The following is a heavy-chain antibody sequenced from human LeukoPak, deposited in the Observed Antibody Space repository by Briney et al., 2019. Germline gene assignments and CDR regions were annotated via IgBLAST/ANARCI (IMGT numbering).Heavy chain of an antibody. CDR2: IKHDVSDK. V-gene: IGHV3-7*01. D-gene: IGHD2-2*01. J-gene: IGHJ6*03. Sequence: RGCLRLSCAASGFTFSSHWMSSVRQAPGKGLGWVAYIKHDVSDKYHVDSVKGGFTISRDNSKTSLYLQMNSLRAQRTGVYNFARARRPDGVVPAARYMDVWGKGTTVTVSS. CDR1: GFTFSSHW. CDR3: ARARRPDGVVPAARYMDV.